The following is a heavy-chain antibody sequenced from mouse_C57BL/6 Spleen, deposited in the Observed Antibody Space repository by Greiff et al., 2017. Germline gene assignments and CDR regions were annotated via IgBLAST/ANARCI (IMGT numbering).Heavy chain of an antibody. CDR3: AREAYYSNYDAMDY. CDR1: GYTFTSYW. CDR2: IDPSDSYT. J-gene: IGHJ4*01. V-gene: IGHV1-69*01. Sequence: VKQSCKASGYTFTSYWMHWVKQRPGQGLEWIGEIDPSDSYTNYNQKFKGKSTLTVDKSSSTAYMQLSSLTSEDSAVYYCAREAYYSNYDAMDYWGQGTSVTVSS. D-gene: IGHD2-5*01.